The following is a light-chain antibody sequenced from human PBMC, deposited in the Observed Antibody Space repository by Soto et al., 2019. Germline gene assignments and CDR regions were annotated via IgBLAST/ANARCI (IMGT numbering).Light chain of an antibody. Sequence: QSVLTQPASVSASPGQSITIPCTGTSSDVGSYNLVSWFQQHPGKVPKLLIYEGTKRPSGLSDRFSGSKSGTTASLTISGLQAEDEADYYCCSYAGSSTFYVFGTGTKVTVL. CDR3: CSYAGSSTFYV. J-gene: IGLJ1*01. V-gene: IGLV2-23*03. CDR2: EGT. CDR1: SSDVGSYNL.